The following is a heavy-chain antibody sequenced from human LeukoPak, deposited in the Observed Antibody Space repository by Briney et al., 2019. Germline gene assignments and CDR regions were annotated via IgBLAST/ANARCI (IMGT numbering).Heavy chain of an antibody. CDR3: AREHSMVFDP. Sequence: PAGSLRLSCAASGFTFSDYEMNWVRHAPGQGLKWGSYISSSGSTIYYADSVKGRFTISRDNAQNSLYLQMNSLRAEDTAVYYCAREHSMVFDPWGQGTLVTVSS. V-gene: IGHV3-48*03. CDR2: ISSSGSTI. J-gene: IGHJ5*02. CDR1: GFTFSDYE. D-gene: IGHD3-10*01.